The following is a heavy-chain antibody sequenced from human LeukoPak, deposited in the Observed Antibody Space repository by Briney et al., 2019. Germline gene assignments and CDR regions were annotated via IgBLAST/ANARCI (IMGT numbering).Heavy chain of an antibody. J-gene: IGHJ6*03. CDR3: AKDPGASVSGFHMDV. V-gene: IGHV3-30*02. Sequence: PGGSLRLSCAASGLSFRNYGMHWVRQATGKGLEWVSFIWSDGNNRFYADSVKGRFTISRDNSKNMLFLQMDTLRAEDTALYYCAKDPGASVSGFHMDVWGKGTSLIVSS. CDR1: GLSFRNYG. D-gene: IGHD2-8*02. CDR2: IWSDGNNR.